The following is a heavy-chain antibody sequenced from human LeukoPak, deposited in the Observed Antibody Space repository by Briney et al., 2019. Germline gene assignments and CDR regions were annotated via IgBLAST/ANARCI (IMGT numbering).Heavy chain of an antibody. J-gene: IGHJ3*02. CDR1: GGSFSGYY. CDR3: ARLPARRIAVAWQAFDI. Sequence: KLSETLSLTCAVYGGSFSGYYWSWIRQPPGKGLEWIGEINHSGSTNYNPSLKSRVTISVDTSKNQFSLKLSSVTAADTAVYYCARLPARRIAVAWQAFDIWGQGTMVTVSS. D-gene: IGHD6-19*01. CDR2: INHSGST. V-gene: IGHV4-34*01.